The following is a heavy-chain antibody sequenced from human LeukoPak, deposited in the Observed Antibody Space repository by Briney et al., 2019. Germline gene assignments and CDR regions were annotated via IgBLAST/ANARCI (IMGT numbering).Heavy chain of an antibody. J-gene: IGHJ4*02. CDR1: GYTFTSYD. V-gene: IGHV1-8*03. D-gene: IGHD5-12*01. CDR3: ARGRSTGYPYYIEY. CDR2: MNPNSGST. Sequence: GASVKLSCKASGYTFTSYDNNWVRQATGQGLEWMGWMNPNSGSTGYAQKFQVRVTITSNTSISTAYMELSGLRSEDTAVYYCARGRSTGYPYYIEYWGQGTLVTVSS.